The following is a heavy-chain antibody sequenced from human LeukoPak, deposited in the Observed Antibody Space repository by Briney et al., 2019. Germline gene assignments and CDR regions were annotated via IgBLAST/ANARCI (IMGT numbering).Heavy chain of an antibody. J-gene: IGHJ4*02. CDR1: GYTLTSYD. Sequence: GASVKVSCKASGYTLTSYDINWVRQATGQGLEWMGWMNPNSGSTGYAQKFQGRVTITRNTSISTAYMELSGLRSEDTAVYYCARGRSTGYPYYFEYWGQGTLVTVSS. D-gene: IGHD5-12*01. CDR3: ARGRSTGYPYYFEY. V-gene: IGHV1-8*03. CDR2: MNPNSGST.